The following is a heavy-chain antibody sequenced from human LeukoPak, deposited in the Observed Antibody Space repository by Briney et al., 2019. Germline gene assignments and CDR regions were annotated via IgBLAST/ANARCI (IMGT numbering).Heavy chain of an antibody. CDR2: INPNSGGT. D-gene: IGHD1-26*01. Sequence: ASVKVSCKASGYTFTGYYMHWVRQAPGQGLEWMGWINPNSGGTNYSQKFPGRVTMTRATSISTAYMELSRLRSDDTAVYYCARPQRWELLWNDAFDIWGQGTMVTVSS. CDR1: GYTFTGYY. V-gene: IGHV1-2*02. CDR3: ARPQRWELLWNDAFDI. J-gene: IGHJ3*02.